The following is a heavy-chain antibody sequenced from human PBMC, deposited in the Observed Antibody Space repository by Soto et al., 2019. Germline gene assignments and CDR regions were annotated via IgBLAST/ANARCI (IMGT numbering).Heavy chain of an antibody. CDR2: INHSGST. J-gene: IGHJ5*02. Sequence: QVQLQQWGAGLLKPSETLSLTCAVYGGSFSGYYWSWIRQPPGKGLEWYGEINHSGSTNYNPSLKSRVTISVDTYKHQFSLKLSSVTAADTAVYDCASKSFRIAAAAKGWFDPWGQGTLVTVSS. V-gene: IGHV4-34*01. D-gene: IGHD6-13*01. CDR3: ASKSFRIAAAAKGWFDP. CDR1: GGSFSGYY.